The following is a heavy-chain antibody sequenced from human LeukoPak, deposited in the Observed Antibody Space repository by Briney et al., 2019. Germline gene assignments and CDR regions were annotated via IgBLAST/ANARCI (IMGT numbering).Heavy chain of an antibody. CDR1: GFTLTNYA. Sequence: GGSLRLSCVVSGFTLTNYALHWVRQAPGKGLEWVAIIWYDGGNKYHTDSVKGRFTISRDNSKNTLYLQMNSLRAEDTAVYYCARAAYDSSGYLTLWGQGTLVTVSS. CDR3: ARAAYDSSGYLTL. V-gene: IGHV3-33*08. J-gene: IGHJ4*02. D-gene: IGHD3-22*01. CDR2: IWYDGGNK.